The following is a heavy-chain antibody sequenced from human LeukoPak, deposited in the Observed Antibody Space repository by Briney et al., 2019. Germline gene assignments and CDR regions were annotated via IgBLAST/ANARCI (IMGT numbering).Heavy chain of an antibody. CDR2: ISGSAGYT. CDR1: GFTFSSYA. CDR3: AKGGGSSWYDD. J-gene: IGHJ4*02. V-gene: IGHV3-23*01. Sequence: GGSLRLSCAASGFTFSSYAMSWVRQAAGKGLEWVSAISGSAGYTYYADSVKGRFTISRDNSKNTLFLQMNSLRAEDTAVYYCAKGGGSSWYDDWGQGTLVTVSS. D-gene: IGHD6-13*01.